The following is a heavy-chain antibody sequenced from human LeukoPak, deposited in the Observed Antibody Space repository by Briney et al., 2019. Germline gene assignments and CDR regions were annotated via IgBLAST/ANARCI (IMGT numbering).Heavy chain of an antibody. CDR3: ARNSDTSLDLDY. D-gene: IGHD4-23*01. CDR2: IYHSGST. Sequence: SETLSLTCTVSGYSISSGYYWGWIRQPPGKGLEWIGSIYHSGSTYYNPSLKSRVTMSVDTSKNQFSLKLSSVTAADTAVYYCARNSDTSLDLDYWGQGTLVTVSS. V-gene: IGHV4-38-2*02. CDR1: GYSISSGYY. J-gene: IGHJ4*02.